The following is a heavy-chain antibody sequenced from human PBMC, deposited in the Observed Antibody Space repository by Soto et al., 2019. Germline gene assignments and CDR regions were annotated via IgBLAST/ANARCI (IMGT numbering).Heavy chain of an antibody. CDR1: GFTFSSFN. Sequence: EVQLVESGGGLVQPGGSLRLSCTVSGFTFSSFNMIWVRQAPGKGLEWVSYISSSSDTMYYADSVKGRFTISRDNAKNSLYLQMNSLRDEDTAVYYCAKKRSFSVWAPIWFDPWGQGTLVTVSS. CDR3: AKKRSFSVWAPIWFDP. D-gene: IGHD6-19*01. CDR2: ISSSSDTM. V-gene: IGHV3-48*02. J-gene: IGHJ5*02.